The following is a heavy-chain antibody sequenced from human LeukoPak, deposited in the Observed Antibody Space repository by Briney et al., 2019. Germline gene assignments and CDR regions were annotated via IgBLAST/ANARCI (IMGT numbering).Heavy chain of an antibody. V-gene: IGHV4-30-2*01. D-gene: IGHD3-10*01. CDR1: GGSISSYS. CDR2: IYHSGST. Sequence: PSETLSLTCTVSGGSISSYSWSWIRQPPGKGLEWIAYIYHSGSTYYNPSLKSRVTLSVDGSKNQFSLKLSSVTAADTAVYYCARGDYYGYGRAFDIWGQGTMVTVSS. J-gene: IGHJ3*02. CDR3: ARGDYYGYGRAFDI.